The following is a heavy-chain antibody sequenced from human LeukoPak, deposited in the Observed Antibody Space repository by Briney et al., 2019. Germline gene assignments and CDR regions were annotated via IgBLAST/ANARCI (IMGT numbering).Heavy chain of an antibody. D-gene: IGHD6-19*01. CDR2: NSDFGSS. V-gene: IGHV3-21*06. CDR3: ARHSGGDGYNYNGVDV. Sequence: PGGSLRLSCAASGFTFSSYSINWVRQAPGKGLEWVSSNSDFGSSHHADSVKGRFTTSRDNAKNSVHLQMNSLRVEDTAIYYCARHSGGDGYNYNGVDVWGQGTMVTVSS. J-gene: IGHJ6*02. CDR1: GFTFSSYS.